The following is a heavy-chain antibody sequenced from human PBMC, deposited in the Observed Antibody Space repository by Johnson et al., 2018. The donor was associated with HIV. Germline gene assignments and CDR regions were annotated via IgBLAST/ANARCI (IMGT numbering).Heavy chain of an antibody. CDR3: AKDRSGGALGAFDI. D-gene: IGHD2-15*01. Sequence: QVQLVESGGGVVQPGRSLRLSCAASGFTFSSYAMHWVRQAPGKGLEWVAVISYDGSIKYYGDSVTGRFTISRDNSQNTLYLQMNSLRDEDTALYYCAKDRSGGALGAFDIWGHGTMVTVSS. CDR2: ISYDGSIK. CDR1: GFTFSSYA. J-gene: IGHJ3*02. V-gene: IGHV3-30*04.